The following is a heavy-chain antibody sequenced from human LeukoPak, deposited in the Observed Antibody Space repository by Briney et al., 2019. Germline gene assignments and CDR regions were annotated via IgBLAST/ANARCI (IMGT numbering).Heavy chain of an antibody. CDR1: GYTFTGYY. CDR2: MNPNSGNT. D-gene: IGHD6-6*01. CDR3: AKGGSDLEYSSSYIDY. Sequence: GASVKVSCKASGYTFTGYYMHWVRQAPGQGLEWMGWMNPNSGNTGYAQKFQGRVTMTRNTSISTAYMELSSLRSEDTAVYYCAKGGSDLEYSSSYIDYWGQGTLVTVSS. J-gene: IGHJ4*02. V-gene: IGHV1-8*02.